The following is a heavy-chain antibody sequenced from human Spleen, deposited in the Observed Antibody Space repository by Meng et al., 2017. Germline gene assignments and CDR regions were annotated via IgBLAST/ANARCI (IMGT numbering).Heavy chain of an antibody. V-gene: IGHV1-18*01. J-gene: IGHJ1*01. CDR1: GYSFTSHG. Sequence: ASVKVSCKTSGYSFTSHGITWVRQAPGQGLEWMGWVSGYNGKTKYAQKLQGRVTMTTDKSTTTAYLELRSIRSDDTAVYYCARGYDSTDYYREDFQYWGQGTLVTVSS. CDR2: VSGYNGKT. CDR3: ARGYDSTDYYREDFQY. D-gene: IGHD3-22*01.